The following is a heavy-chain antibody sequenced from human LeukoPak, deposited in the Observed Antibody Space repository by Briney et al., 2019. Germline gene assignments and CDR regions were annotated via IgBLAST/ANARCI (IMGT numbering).Heavy chain of an antibody. V-gene: IGHV3-49*03. J-gene: IGHJ4*02. Sequence: GGSLRLSCTASGFTLGDYAMSWFRQAPGKGLEWVGFIRSKAYGGTTEYAASVKGRFTISRDDSKSIAYLQMNSLKTEDTAVYYCTRDPTSAYQLRMLRDWGQGTLVTVSS. CDR1: GFTLGDYA. CDR3: TRDPTSAYQLRMLRD. D-gene: IGHD2-2*01. CDR2: IRSKAYGGTT.